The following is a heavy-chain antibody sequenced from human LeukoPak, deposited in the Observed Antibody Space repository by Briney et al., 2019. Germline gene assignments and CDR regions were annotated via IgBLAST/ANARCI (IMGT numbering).Heavy chain of an antibody. CDR1: GGSISSYY. CDR3: ARGGSSWYPLFDY. CDR2: IYYSGST. J-gene: IGHJ4*02. V-gene: IGHV4-59*01. Sequence: SETLSLTCTVSGGSISSYYWSWIRQPPGKGLEWIGYIYYSGSTNYNPSLKSRVTISVDTSKNQFSLKLSSVTAADTAVYYCARGGSSWYPLFDYWGQGTLVTVPS. D-gene: IGHD6-13*01.